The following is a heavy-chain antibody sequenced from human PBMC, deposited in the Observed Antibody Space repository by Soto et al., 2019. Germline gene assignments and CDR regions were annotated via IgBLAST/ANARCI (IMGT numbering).Heavy chain of an antibody. CDR2: ISYNGGST. D-gene: IGHD7-27*01. CDR3: ARTNDYNWGINWVDY. CDR1: GFTFSTYG. Sequence: GGSLRLSCAASGFTFSTYGMTWVRQAPGKGLEWVSGISYNGGSTYYEDSVKGRFTISRDNSKNTLYLQMNNLRAEDTAVYYCARTNDYNWGINWVDYWGQGTLVTVSS. J-gene: IGHJ4*02. V-gene: IGHV3-23*01.